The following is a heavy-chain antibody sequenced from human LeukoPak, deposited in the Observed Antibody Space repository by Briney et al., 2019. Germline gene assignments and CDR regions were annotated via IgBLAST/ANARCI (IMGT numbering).Heavy chain of an antibody. V-gene: IGHV7-4-1*02. CDR2: IDTNTGNP. J-gene: IGHJ4*02. D-gene: IGHD3-22*01. Sequence: AASVKVSCKASGYTFSSNAINWVRQAPGQGLEWMGWIDTNTGNPTYAQGLTGRFVFSLDTSVSTAYLQINSLKAEDTGEYFCARGYDSSGFSSDWGQGTLVTVSS. CDR3: ARGYDSSGFSSD. CDR1: GYTFSSNA.